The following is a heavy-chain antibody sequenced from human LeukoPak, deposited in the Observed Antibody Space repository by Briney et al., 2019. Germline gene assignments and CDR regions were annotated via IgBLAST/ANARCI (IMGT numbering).Heavy chain of an antibody. CDR1: GFTFSSYS. CDR2: ITSTSSTV. V-gene: IGHV3-48*02. CDR3: ARVGDGYSVNYLDY. D-gene: IGHD5-24*01. Sequence: GGSLRLSCAASGFTFSSYSMTWVRQAPGKGLEWVSYITSTSSTVCYADSVKGRFTVSRDNAKNSQYLQMNSLRDEDTAMFYCARVGDGYSVNYLDYWGQGTLVTVSS. J-gene: IGHJ4*02.